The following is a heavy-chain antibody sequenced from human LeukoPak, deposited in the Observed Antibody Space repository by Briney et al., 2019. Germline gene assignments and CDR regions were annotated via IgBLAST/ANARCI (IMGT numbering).Heavy chain of an antibody. D-gene: IGHD3-3*01. V-gene: IGHV4-34*01. Sequence: SETLSLTCAVYGGSFSGYYWSWIRQSPGKGLEWIGEINHSGSTNYNPSLKSRVTISVDTSKNQFSLKLSSVTAADTAVYYCARGSLLRSMDVWGQGTTVTVSS. CDR2: INHSGST. CDR3: ARGSLLRSMDV. J-gene: IGHJ6*02. CDR1: GGSFSGYY.